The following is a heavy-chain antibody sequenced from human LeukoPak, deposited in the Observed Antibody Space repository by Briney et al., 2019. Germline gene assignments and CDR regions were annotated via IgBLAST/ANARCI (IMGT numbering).Heavy chain of an antibody. J-gene: IGHJ4*02. Sequence: PGGSLRLSCAASGFTFTSYWMTWVRQAPGKGLEWLANIRQDGGATYYGGSVKGRFTISRDNAKNSLFLRMNSLRAEDTAVYYCATSKDTAGGPYWGQGTLVTVSS. CDR3: ATSKDTAGGPY. CDR1: GFTFTSYW. D-gene: IGHD5-18*01. V-gene: IGHV3-7*01. CDR2: IRQDGGAT.